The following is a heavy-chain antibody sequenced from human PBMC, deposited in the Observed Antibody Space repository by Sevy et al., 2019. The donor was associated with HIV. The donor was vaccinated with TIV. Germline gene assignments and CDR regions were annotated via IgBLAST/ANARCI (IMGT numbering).Heavy chain of an antibody. D-gene: IGHD1-26*01. Sequence: ETLSLTCTVSGGSITSLYWNWIRQPPGKGLEWIANIYYNGHINYNPSLKSRVTFSLDTSKNHFSLGLSSVTAADTAMYYCAGENAWGRGYSWGQGTLVTVSS. CDR1: GGSITSLY. CDR3: AGENAWGRGYS. CDR2: IYYNGHI. J-gene: IGHJ4*02. V-gene: IGHV4-59*08.